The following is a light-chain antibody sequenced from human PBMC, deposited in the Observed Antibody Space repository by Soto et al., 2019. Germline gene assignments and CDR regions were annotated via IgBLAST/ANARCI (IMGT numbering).Light chain of an antibody. CDR1: QSIVTY. CDR3: QQSYSTPPWT. CDR2: AAS. V-gene: IGKV1-39*01. J-gene: IGKJ1*01. Sequence: DIQMTQSPSSLSASVGDRVTITCRASQSIVTYLNWYLQKPGKAPKLLIYAASNLQSGVPSRFSGSGSGTDFNIKISSLQPEDFATYFCQQSYSTPPWTFGQGTKVDIK.